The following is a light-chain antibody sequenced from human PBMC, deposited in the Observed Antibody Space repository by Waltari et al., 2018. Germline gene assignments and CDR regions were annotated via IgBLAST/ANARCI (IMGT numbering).Light chain of an antibody. CDR2: GAS. CDR1: RSVNFN. Sequence: EIGMTQSPVTLSVSPGERVTLSCRTSRSVNFNLAWYQQKPGHAPRLLIYGASTGATAVPARFSGSGSGTEFTLTISSLQSEDFAVYYCQQYDDWLPITFGQGTRLDIK. V-gene: IGKV3-15*01. CDR3: QQYDDWLPIT. J-gene: IGKJ5*01.